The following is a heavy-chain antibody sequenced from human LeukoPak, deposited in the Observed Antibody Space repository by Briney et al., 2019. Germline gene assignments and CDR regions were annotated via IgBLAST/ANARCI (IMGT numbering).Heavy chain of an antibody. V-gene: IGHV3-9*01. CDR2: ISWNSGSI. D-gene: IGHD1-26*01. J-gene: IGHJ4*02. Sequence: GGSLRLSCAASGFTFSSYAMHWVRQAPGKGLEWVSGISWNSGSIGYADSVKGRFTISRDNAKNSLYLQMNSLRAEDTALYYCAKASGSSTSGTFDYWGQGTLVTVSS. CDR3: AKASGSSTSGTFDY. CDR1: GFTFSSYA.